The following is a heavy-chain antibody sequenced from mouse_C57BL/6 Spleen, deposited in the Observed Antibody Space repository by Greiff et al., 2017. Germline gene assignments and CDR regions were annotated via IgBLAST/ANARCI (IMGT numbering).Heavy chain of an antibody. V-gene: IGHV5-4*01. J-gene: IGHJ4*01. Sequence: EVQRVESGGVLVKPGGSLKLSCAASGFTFSSYAMSWVRQTPEKRLEWVATSSDGGSYTYYPDNVKGRFTISRDNAKNNLYLQMRHLRSEDTAMYYCARNRGGNCAFDYWGQGTPVTVSS. CDR2: SSDGGSYT. CDR3: ARNRGGNCAFDY. D-gene: IGHD2-1*01. CDR1: GFTFSSYA.